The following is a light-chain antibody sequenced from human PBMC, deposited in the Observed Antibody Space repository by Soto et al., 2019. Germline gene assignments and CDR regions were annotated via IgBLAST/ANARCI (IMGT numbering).Light chain of an antibody. Sequence: DIQMTQSPSSVSASVGDRVTITCRASQGISNWVAWYQQKPGTAPKLLIYSASTLLPGVPSRFSGSGSGTDFTLTIDSLQPEDFAIYYCQQASSLPRTFGGGTKVEFK. CDR3: QQASSLPRT. CDR1: QGISNW. J-gene: IGKJ4*01. V-gene: IGKV1-12*01. CDR2: SAS.